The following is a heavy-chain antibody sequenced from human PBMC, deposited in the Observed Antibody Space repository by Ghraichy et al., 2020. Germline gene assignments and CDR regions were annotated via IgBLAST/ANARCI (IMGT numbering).Heavy chain of an antibody. Sequence: GSLRLSCTVSGGSISSSSYYWGWIRQPPGEGLEWIGSIYYSGSTYYNPSLKSRVTISVDTSKNQFSVKLSSVTAADTAVYYCARVNLGTTDADWYFDLWGRGTLVTVSS. D-gene: IGHD1-7*01. J-gene: IGHJ2*01. V-gene: IGHV4-39*01. CDR2: IYYSGST. CDR1: GGSISSSSYY. CDR3: ARVNLGTTDADWYFDL.